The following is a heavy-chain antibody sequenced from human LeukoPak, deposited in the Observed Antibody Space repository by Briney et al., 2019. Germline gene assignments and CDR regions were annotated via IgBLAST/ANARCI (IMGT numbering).Heavy chain of an antibody. CDR1: GFTFSSYA. CDR2: ISGSAGST. D-gene: IGHD4-17*01. CDR3: AKHPYGDYYYGLDV. V-gene: IGHV3-23*01. Sequence: GGSLRLSCAASGFTFSSYAMSWVRQAPGKGLQWVSAISGSAGSTYYADSLKGRFTMSRGNSKSTLHLEMNSLRAEDTAVYYCAKHPYGDYYYGLDVWGQGTTVTVSS. J-gene: IGHJ6*02.